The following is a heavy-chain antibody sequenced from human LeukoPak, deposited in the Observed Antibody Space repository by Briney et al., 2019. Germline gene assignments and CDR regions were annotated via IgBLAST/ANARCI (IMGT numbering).Heavy chain of an antibody. V-gene: IGHV4-39*01. CDR2: IYYSGST. D-gene: IGHD2-2*01. CDR1: GGSFSGYY. J-gene: IGHJ6*02. Sequence: SETLSLTCAVYGGSFSGYYWGWIRQPPGKGLEWIGSIYYSGSTYYNPSLKSRVTISVDTSKNQFSLKLSSVTAADTAVYYCARQVLDIVVVPAAARSGYYYGMDVWGQGTTVTVSS. CDR3: ARQVLDIVVVPAAARSGYYYGMDV.